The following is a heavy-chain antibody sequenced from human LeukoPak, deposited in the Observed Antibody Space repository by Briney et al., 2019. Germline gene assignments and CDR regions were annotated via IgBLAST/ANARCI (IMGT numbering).Heavy chain of an antibody. CDR2: IYPGDSDT. V-gene: IGHV5-51*01. CDR3: ARQSDYYGSGSYLTDYYYYGMDV. J-gene: IGHJ6*02. Sequence: GESLQISCKGSGYSFTSYWIGWVRQMPGKGLEWMGIIYPGDSDTRYSPSFQGQVTISADKSISTAYLQWSSLKASDTAMYYCARQSDYYGSGSYLTDYYYYGMDVWGQGTTVTVSS. CDR1: GYSFTSYW. D-gene: IGHD3-10*01.